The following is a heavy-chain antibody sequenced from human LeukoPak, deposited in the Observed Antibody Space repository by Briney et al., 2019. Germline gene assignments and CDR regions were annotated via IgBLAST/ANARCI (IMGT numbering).Heavy chain of an antibody. CDR3: AKDFKRGGATVPRFDP. CDR2: ISYDGSNK. CDR1: GFTFSSYG. V-gene: IGHV3-30*18. D-gene: IGHD1-26*01. Sequence: PGGSLRLSCAASGFTFSSYGMHWVRQAPGKGLEWVAVISYDGSNKYYVDSVKGRFTISRDNSKNALYLQMNSLRAEDTAVYYCAKDFKRGGATVPRFDPWGQGTLVTVSS. J-gene: IGHJ5*02.